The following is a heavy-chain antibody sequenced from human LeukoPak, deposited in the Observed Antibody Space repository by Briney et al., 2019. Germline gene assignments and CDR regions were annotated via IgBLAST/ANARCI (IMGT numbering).Heavy chain of an antibody. J-gene: IGHJ6*03. CDR1: GFAFRTYE. D-gene: IGHD3-3*01. CDR2: ISSSSSTI. V-gene: IGHV3-48*03. CDR3: ARDRYDFWSSRENYYYYYYMDV. Sequence: GGSLRLSCAASGFAFRTYEMNWVRQAPGKGLEWVSYISSSSSTIYYADSVKGRFTISRDNAKNSLYLQMNSLRAEDTAVYYCARDRYDFWSSRENYYYYYYMDVWGKGTTVTVSS.